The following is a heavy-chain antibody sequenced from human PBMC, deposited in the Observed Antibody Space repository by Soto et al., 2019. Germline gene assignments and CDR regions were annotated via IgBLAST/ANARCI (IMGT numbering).Heavy chain of an antibody. CDR2: ISYDGSNK. D-gene: IGHD3-16*02. Sequence: HPGGSLRLSCAASGFTFSSYAMHWVRQAPGKGLEWVAVISYDGSNKYYADSVKGRFTISRDNSKNTLYLQMNSLRAEDTAVYYCARDLAVITYYYYYGMDVWGQGTTVTVSS. V-gene: IGHV3-30-3*01. CDR1: GFTFSSYA. CDR3: ARDLAVITYYYYYGMDV. J-gene: IGHJ6*02.